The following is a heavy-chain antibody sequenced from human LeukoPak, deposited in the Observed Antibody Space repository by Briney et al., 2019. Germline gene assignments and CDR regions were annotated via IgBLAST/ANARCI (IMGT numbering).Heavy chain of an antibody. V-gene: IGHV3-48*03. D-gene: IGHD1-26*01. CDR2: ISSSGSTI. J-gene: IGHJ6*03. CDR3: ARVGGSYSEFYYYYMDV. Sequence: GGSLRLSCAASGFTFSSYEMNWVRQAPGKGLEWVSYISSSGSTIYYADSVKGRFTISRDNAKNSLYLQMNSLGAEDTAVYYCARVGGSYSEFYYYYMDVWGKGTTVTISS. CDR1: GFTFSSYE.